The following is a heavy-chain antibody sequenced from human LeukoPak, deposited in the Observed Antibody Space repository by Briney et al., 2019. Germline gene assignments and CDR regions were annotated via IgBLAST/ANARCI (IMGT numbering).Heavy chain of an antibody. J-gene: IGHJ4*01. D-gene: IGHD6-13*01. CDR2: IYHSGST. V-gene: IGHV4-59*01. CDR1: GLSISSYY. Sequence: WQSLSLTCTVSGLSISSYYWSWIRQPPAKGLEWIGYIYHSGSTYYNPSLESRVTISVDTSKNQFSLKLSSVTAADTAVYYCARGIAAIGYWGHGTLVTVSS. CDR3: ARGIAAIGY.